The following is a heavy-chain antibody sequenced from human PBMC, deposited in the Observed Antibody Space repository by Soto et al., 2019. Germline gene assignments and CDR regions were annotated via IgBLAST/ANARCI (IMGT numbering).Heavy chain of an antibody. V-gene: IGHV3-53*02. J-gene: IGHJ4*02. CDR1: GFSVSDNY. CDR2: IYSVGTA. Sequence: EVRLVETGGGLIQPGGSLRISCAVSGFSVSDNYMYWVRQAPGKGLEWVSLIYSVGTARYADSVRGRFTISRDKSKNTLYLQMNSLREEDTAVYHCARKTDSGGDGGFWGQGTLVTVSS. CDR3: ARKTDSGGDGGF. D-gene: IGHD2-21*01.